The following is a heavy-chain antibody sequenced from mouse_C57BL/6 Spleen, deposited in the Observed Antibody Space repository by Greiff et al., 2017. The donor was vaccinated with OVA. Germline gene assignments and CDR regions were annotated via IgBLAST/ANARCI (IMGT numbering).Heavy chain of an antibody. V-gene: IGHV5-9*01. CDR3: ASRELGHFDV. CDR2: ISGGGGNT. D-gene: IGHD4-1*01. Sequence: EVMLVESGGGLVKPGGSLKLSCAASGFTFSSYTMSWVRQTPEKRLEWVATISGGGGNTYYPDSVKGRFTISRDNAKNTLYRQMSSLRSEDTALYYCASRELGHFDVWGTGTTVTVSS. J-gene: IGHJ1*03. CDR1: GFTFSSYT.